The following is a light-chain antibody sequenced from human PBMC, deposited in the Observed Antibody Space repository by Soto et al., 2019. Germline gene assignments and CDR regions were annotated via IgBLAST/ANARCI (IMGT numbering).Light chain of an antibody. V-gene: IGLV2-23*01. Sequence: QSVLTQPASVSGSPGQSITISCTGTSRDVGSYNLVSWYQQHPGKAPKLMIYEGSKRPSGVSTRFSGSKSGNTASLTISGLQAEDEADYYCCSYAVSSTSVVFGGGTKVTVL. CDR3: CSYAVSSTSVV. J-gene: IGLJ2*01. CDR2: EGS. CDR1: SRDVGSYNL.